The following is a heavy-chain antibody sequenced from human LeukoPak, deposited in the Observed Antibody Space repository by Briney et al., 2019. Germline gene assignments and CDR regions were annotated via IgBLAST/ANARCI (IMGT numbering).Heavy chain of an antibody. J-gene: IGHJ4*02. D-gene: IGHD6-6*01. CDR2: INTDGSST. V-gene: IGHV3-74*01. CDR3: AKGRSSSVGFDY. Sequence: GGSLRLSCAASGFTFSSYWMHWVRQAPGKGLVWVSRINTDGSSTNYADSVKGRFTISRDNAKNTLYLQMNSLRAEDTAVYYCAKGRSSSVGFDYWGQGTLVTVSS. CDR1: GFTFSSYW.